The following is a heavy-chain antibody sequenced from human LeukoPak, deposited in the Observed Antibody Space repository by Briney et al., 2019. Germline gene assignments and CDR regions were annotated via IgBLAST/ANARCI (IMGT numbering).Heavy chain of an antibody. CDR1: GFTFSNRA. Sequence: GGSLRLSCAASGFTFSNRAMTWVRQAPGKGLEWVSVIYSGGSTYYADSVKGRFTISRHNSKNTLYLQMNSLRAEDTAVYYCATQGGSTQDFDYWGQGTLVTVSS. V-gene: IGHV3-53*04. D-gene: IGHD3-10*01. J-gene: IGHJ4*02. CDR3: ATQGGSTQDFDY. CDR2: IYSGGST.